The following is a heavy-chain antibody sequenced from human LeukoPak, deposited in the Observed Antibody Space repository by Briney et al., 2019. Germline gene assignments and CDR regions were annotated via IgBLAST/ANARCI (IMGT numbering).Heavy chain of an antibody. V-gene: IGHV3-30*04. J-gene: IGHJ4*02. CDR3: VSQSQGLDY. CDR2: ITENERTK. CDR1: GFTFSPHT. Sequence: LSGRSLRLSCVASGFTFSPHTMHWVRQAPGKGLEWLAVITENERTKFYADSVRGRFTVSRDDWRNTVHLQMSYLTTDDTAVYFCVSQSQGLDYWGQGTQVTVSS.